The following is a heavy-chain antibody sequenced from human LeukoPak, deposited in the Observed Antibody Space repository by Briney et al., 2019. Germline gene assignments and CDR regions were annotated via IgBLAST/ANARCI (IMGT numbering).Heavy chain of an antibody. CDR1: GGTFSSYA. J-gene: IGHJ4*02. Sequence: SVKVSCKASGGTFSSYAISWVRQAPGQGLEWMGRIIPILGIANYAQKFQGRVTITADKSTSTAYMELSSLRSEDTAVYYCARDPNRGYSYGLFDYWGQGTLVTVSS. V-gene: IGHV1-69*04. D-gene: IGHD5-18*01. CDR3: ARDPNRGYSYGLFDY. CDR2: IIPILGIA.